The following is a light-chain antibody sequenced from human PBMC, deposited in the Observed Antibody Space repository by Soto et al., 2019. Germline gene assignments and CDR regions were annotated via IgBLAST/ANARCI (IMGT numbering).Light chain of an antibody. Sequence: QSVLTQPASVSGSPGPSITLSCTGTSGDVGGHDYVSWYQQHPGRAPKLIMSEVTNRPSGVSDRFSGSKSGNTASLTISGLQAEDEADYYCSSYRGSSAPYVFGSGTKVTVL. CDR2: EVT. J-gene: IGLJ1*01. CDR1: SGDVGGHDY. CDR3: SSYRGSSAPYV. V-gene: IGLV2-14*01.